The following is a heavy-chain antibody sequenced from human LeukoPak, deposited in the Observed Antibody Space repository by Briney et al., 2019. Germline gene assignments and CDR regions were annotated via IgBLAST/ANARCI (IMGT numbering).Heavy chain of an antibody. CDR3: AKDPYYGSGSFGSFDY. J-gene: IGHJ4*02. D-gene: IGHD3-10*01. CDR2: ISGSGGST. Sequence: VGSLRLSCAASGVTFSSDAMSWGRQAPGKGLEGGSSISGSGGSTYYADSVQGRFTMSRDNSKNTLYLQMNSLRAEDTATYYCAKDPYYGSGSFGSFDYWGQGTLVTVSS. CDR1: GVTFSSDA. V-gene: IGHV3-23*01.